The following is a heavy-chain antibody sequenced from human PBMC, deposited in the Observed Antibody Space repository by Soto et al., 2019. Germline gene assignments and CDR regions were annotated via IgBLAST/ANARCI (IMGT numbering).Heavy chain of an antibody. J-gene: IGHJ6*02. Sequence: GGSLRLSCAASGFTFSSYGMHWVRQAPGKGLEWVAVIWYDGSNKYYADSVKGRFTISRDNSKNTLYLQMNSLRAEDTAVYYCARDFRVTPDYYYYGMDVWGQGTTVTVSS. V-gene: IGHV3-33*01. CDR3: ARDFRVTPDYYYYGMDV. CDR1: GFTFSSYG. CDR2: IWYDGSNK. D-gene: IGHD4-4*01.